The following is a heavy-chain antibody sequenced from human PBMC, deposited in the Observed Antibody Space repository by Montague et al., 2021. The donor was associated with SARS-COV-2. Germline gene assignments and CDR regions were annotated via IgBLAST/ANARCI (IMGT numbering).Heavy chain of an antibody. CDR2: ISYDGSNK. D-gene: IGHD3-10*01. CDR1: GFTFSSYA. J-gene: IGHJ3*02. CDR3: ARAAQKQYVLLWFGELLHDAFDI. Sequence: SLRLSWAASGFTFSSYAMHWVRQAPGKGLEWVAVISYDGSNKYYADSVKGRFTISRDNSKNTLYLQMNSLRAEDTVVYYCARAAQKQYVLLWFGELLHDAFDIWGQGTMVTVSS. V-gene: IGHV3-30-3*01.